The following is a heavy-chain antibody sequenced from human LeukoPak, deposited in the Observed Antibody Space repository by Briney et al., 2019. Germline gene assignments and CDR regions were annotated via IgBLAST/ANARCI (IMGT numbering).Heavy chain of an antibody. J-gene: IGHJ6*02. V-gene: IGHV3-53*01. Sequence: PGGSLRLSCAASGFTFSSNYMSWVRQAPGKGLEGVSVIYSGGSTYYADSVKGRFTISRDNSKNTLYLQMNSLRAEDTAVYYCARSGYCSSTSCPYGMDVWGQGTTVTVSS. CDR2: IYSGGST. CDR3: ARSGYCSSTSCPYGMDV. CDR1: GFTFSSNY. D-gene: IGHD2-2*01.